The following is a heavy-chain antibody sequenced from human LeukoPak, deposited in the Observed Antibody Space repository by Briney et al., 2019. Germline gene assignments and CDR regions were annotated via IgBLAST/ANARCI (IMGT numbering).Heavy chain of an antibody. V-gene: IGHV4-59*08. Sequence: SETLSLTCSVSGGSISSYYWSWIRQPPGKGLEWIGYIYYSGSTNYNPSLKSRVTISVDTSKNQFSLKLSSVTAADTAVYHCARHVGESSSWYGGGWDYWGQGTLVTVSS. CDR1: GGSISSYY. CDR3: ARHVGESSSWYGGGWDY. CDR2: IYYSGST. D-gene: IGHD6-13*01. J-gene: IGHJ4*02.